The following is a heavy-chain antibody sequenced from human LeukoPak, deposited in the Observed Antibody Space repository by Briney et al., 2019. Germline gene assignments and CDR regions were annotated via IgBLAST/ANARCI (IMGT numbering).Heavy chain of an antibody. Sequence: GGSLRLSCAASGFTFSTYAMSWVRQAPGKGLEWVSTISDGGGSTYYAASVKGRFTISRDNSKSTLYLQMNSLRAEDTAVYYCARARGVSTGYRPIDYWGQGTLVTVSS. CDR3: ARARGVSTGYRPIDY. J-gene: IGHJ4*02. CDR1: GFTFSTYA. D-gene: IGHD3-22*01. V-gene: IGHV3-23*01. CDR2: ISDGGGST.